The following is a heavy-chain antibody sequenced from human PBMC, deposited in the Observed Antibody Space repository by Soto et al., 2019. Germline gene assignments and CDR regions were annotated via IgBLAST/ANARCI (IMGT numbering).Heavy chain of an antibody. D-gene: IGHD6-6*01. CDR3: VRRYSSSLTEGADFDL. CDR1: GYRFATFW. J-gene: IGHJ4*02. V-gene: IGHV5-51*01. CDR2: LYPYNSQI. Sequence: EVQLVQSGAEVKKPGESLKISCKGSGYRFATFWIGWVRRMPGKGLEWMGILYPYNSQIRYSPAFEGQVTISADKSVSTTYLQWSSLKASDTAIYYCVRRYSSSLTEGADFDLWGQGTLVTVSS.